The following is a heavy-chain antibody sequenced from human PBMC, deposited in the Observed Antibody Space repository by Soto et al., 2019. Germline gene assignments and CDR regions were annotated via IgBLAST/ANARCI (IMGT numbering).Heavy chain of an antibody. CDR1: GFTFSSYG. CDR2: ISYDGSNK. Sequence: QVQLVESGGGVVQPGRSLRLSCAASGFTFSSYGMHWVRQAPGKGLEWVAVISYDGSNKYYADSVKGRFTISRDNSKNTLYLQMNSLRAEDTAVYYCAKGAYYCDSSGYPRIGWFDPWGQGTLVTVSS. D-gene: IGHD3-22*01. V-gene: IGHV3-30*18. J-gene: IGHJ5*02. CDR3: AKGAYYCDSSGYPRIGWFDP.